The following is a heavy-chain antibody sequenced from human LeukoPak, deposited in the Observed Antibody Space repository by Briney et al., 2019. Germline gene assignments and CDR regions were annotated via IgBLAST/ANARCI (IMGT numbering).Heavy chain of an antibody. CDR1: GYTFTIYG. D-gene: IGHD2-21*02. J-gene: IGHJ4*02. CDR3: ARDRAYCGGDCYSDPRTPFDY. CDR2: ISAYNGNT. V-gene: IGHV1-18*01. Sequence: ASVKVSFTASGYTFTIYGISWVRQAPGQGLEWMGWISAYNGNTNYAQKLQGRVTMTTDTSTSTAYMELRSLRSDDTAVYYCARDRAYCGGDCYSDPRTPFDYWGQGTLVTVSS.